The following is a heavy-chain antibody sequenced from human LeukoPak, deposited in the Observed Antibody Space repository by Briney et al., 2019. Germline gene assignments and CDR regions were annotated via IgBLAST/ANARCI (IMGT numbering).Heavy chain of an antibody. CDR1: GGSFSDYY. CDR2: INHSGST. Sequence: KPSETLSLTCAVYGGSFSDYYWSWIRQPPGKGLEWIGEINHSGSTNYNPSLKSRVTISIDTSKNQFSLKLSSVTAADTAVYYCANVWGSYRYNYYGMDVWGQGTTVTVSS. J-gene: IGHJ6*02. D-gene: IGHD3-16*02. CDR3: ANVWGSYRYNYYGMDV. V-gene: IGHV4-34*01.